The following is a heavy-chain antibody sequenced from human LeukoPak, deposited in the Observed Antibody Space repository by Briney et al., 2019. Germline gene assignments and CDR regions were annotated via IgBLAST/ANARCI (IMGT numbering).Heavy chain of an antibody. CDR1: GGSISSYY. Sequence: SETLSLTCTVSGGSISSYYWSWIRQPPGKGLEWIGNIYYSGSTNYNPSLRSRVTISVDMSKNQFSLKLSSVTAADTAVYYCGRGSRGDRFLYWGQGTLVTVSS. D-gene: IGHD2-21*02. CDR2: IYYSGST. V-gene: IGHV4-59*01. J-gene: IGHJ4*02. CDR3: GRGSRGDRFLY.